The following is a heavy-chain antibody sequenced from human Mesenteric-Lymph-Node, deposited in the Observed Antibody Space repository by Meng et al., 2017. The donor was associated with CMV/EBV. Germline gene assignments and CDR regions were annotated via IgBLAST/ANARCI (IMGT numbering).Heavy chain of an antibody. V-gene: IGHV4-31*03. Sequence: LRLSCTVSGVSVSSGNYYWSWIRQHPGMGLEWIVYIYHSGTTYYNPSLKSRVTISVDTSKNQFSLKMSSVTAADTAVYYCARGPLVVVVVPAAPTRTYYYGMDVWGQGTTVTVSS. D-gene: IGHD2-2*01. CDR2: IYHSGTT. CDR1: GVSVSSGNYY. CDR3: ARGPLVVVVVPAAPTRTYYYGMDV. J-gene: IGHJ6*02.